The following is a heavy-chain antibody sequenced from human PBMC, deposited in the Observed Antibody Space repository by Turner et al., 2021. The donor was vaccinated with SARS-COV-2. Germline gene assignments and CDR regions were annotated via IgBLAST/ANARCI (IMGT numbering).Heavy chain of an antibody. J-gene: IGHJ4*02. CDR2: IWYEGSNK. CDR1: GFACSGQG. V-gene: IGHV3-33*01. CDR3: ARDKGEGSSGWLITSGSYYFDY. Sequence: VPLVESGGCVVQPGRTLTLSCAASGFACSGQGMPWVRHAPGKGLEWVAFIWYEGSNKYYADTVEGRFTSTSDNSKNTLYLQMNSLRAEDTAVDSCARDKGEGSSGWLITSGSYYFDYWGQGTLVTVSS. D-gene: IGHD6-19*01.